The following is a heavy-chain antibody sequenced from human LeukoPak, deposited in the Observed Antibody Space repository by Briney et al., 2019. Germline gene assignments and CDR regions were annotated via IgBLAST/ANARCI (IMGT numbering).Heavy chain of an antibody. J-gene: IGHJ4*02. V-gene: IGHV3-21*01. CDR1: GFTFSSYS. Sequence: PGGSLRLSCAASGFTFSSYSMNWVRQAPGKGLEWVSFISSSSSYIYYADSVKGRFTISRDNARNSLYLQMNSLRAEDTAVYYCARDKYGDQYYFDYWGQGTLATVSS. CDR2: ISSSSSYI. CDR3: ARDKYGDQYYFDY. D-gene: IGHD4-17*01.